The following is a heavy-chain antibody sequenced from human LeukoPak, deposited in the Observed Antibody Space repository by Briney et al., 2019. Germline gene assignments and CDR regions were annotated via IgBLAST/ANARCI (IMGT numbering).Heavy chain of an antibody. CDR3: ARVGFSYGDPDYYYYYMDV. V-gene: IGHV4-39*07. Sequence: SETLSLTCTVSGGSISTSNYYWGWIRQPPGKGLEWIGNIFYSGSTYYNPSLKSRVTMSVDTSKNRFSLKLSSVTAADKAVYYCARVGFSYGDPDYYYYYMDVWGKGTTVTISS. CDR2: IFYSGST. CDR1: GGSISTSNYY. D-gene: IGHD5-18*01. J-gene: IGHJ6*03.